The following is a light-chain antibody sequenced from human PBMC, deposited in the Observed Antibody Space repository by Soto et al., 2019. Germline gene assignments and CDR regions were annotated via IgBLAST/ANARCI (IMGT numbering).Light chain of an antibody. J-gene: IGKJ1*01. Sequence: EIVMTQSPDTLSVSPGERATLSCRASQRVSSNLAWYQQKPGQAPRLLIYDASTRATGIPARFSGSGSGTDFTLTISSLQSEDFAVYYCQQYNNWPPWTFGPGTKVETK. CDR3: QQYNNWPPWT. CDR2: DAS. CDR1: QRVSSN. V-gene: IGKV3-15*01.